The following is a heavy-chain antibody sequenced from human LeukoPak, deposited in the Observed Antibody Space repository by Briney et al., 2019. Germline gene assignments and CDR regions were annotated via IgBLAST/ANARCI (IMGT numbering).Heavy chain of an antibody. D-gene: IGHD1/OR15-1a*01. CDR1: GFTFSSYA. Sequence: PGGSLRLSCAASGFTFSSYAMSWVRQAPGKGLEWVSGISGSGGSTHYRDSVKGRFTISRDNDKSTVYLQMINLRVEDTAVYHCAKVVDTEQTRKTTLPPFDYWGQGLLVTVSS. V-gene: IGHV3-23*02. CDR3: AKVVDTEQTRKTTLPPFDY. CDR2: ISGSGGST. J-gene: IGHJ4*02.